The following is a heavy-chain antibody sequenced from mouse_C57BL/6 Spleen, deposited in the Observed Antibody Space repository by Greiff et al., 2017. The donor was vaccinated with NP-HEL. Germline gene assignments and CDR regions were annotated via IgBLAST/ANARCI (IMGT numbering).Heavy chain of an antibody. CDR3: TRSHYDGREDY. J-gene: IGHJ4*01. CDR1: GYTFTDYE. D-gene: IGHD1-2*01. V-gene: IGHV1-15*01. Sequence: QVQLQQSGAELVRPGASVTLSCKASGYTFTDYEMHWVKQTPVHGLEWIGAIDPETGGTAYNQKFKGKAILTADKSSSTAYMELRSLTSEDSAVYYCTRSHYDGREDYWGQGTSVTVSS. CDR2: IDPETGGT.